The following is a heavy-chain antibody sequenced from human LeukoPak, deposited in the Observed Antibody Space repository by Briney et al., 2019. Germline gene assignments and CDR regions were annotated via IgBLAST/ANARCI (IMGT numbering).Heavy chain of an antibody. CDR1: GGSFSGYY. Sequence: SETLSLTCAVYGGSFSGYYWSWLRQPPGKGLEWIGEINHSGSTNYNPSLKSRVTISVDTSKNQFSLKLSSVTAADTAVYYCARGPGHSSSWYYYYYGMDVWGQGTTVTVSS. D-gene: IGHD6-13*01. J-gene: IGHJ6*02. CDR2: INHSGST. V-gene: IGHV4-34*01. CDR3: ARGPGHSSSWYYYYYGMDV.